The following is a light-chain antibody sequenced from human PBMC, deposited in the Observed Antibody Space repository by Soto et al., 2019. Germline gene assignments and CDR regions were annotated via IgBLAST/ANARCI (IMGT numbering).Light chain of an antibody. CDR2: DAS. J-gene: IGKJ2*01. CDR1: QSVGGN. Sequence: EMVMTQSPATLSVSPGERATLSCRASQSVGGNLAWYQQRPGRAPRLLIYDASTRATDIPARFSGSGSGTEFTLTISSLQSEDFALYYCQQYNNWPLYTFGQGTKLEIK. CDR3: QQYNNWPLYT. V-gene: IGKV3-15*01.